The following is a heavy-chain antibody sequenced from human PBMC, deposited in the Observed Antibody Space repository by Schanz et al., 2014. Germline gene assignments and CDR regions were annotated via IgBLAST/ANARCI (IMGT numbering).Heavy chain of an antibody. CDR1: GFSFGNYG. V-gene: IGHV3-23*01. Sequence: EVQLLESGGGLVQPGGSLRLSCEASGFSFGNYGMSWVRQARGKGLEWVSAMNESHSTIYYADSVRGRFTISRDNSKTTVYLQMNSLRVEDTAVYYCAASSGWHPSTDYWGQGTLVTVSS. CDR2: MNESHSTI. J-gene: IGHJ4*02. CDR3: AASSGWHPSTDY. D-gene: IGHD6-19*01.